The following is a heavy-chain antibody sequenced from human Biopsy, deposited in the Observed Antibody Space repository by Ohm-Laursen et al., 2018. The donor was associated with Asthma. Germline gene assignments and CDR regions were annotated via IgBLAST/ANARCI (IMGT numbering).Heavy chain of an antibody. Sequence: GSSVKVSCKASGGTFGNYAISWVRQAPGLGLEWMGGISPVFGSTNIAQKFQGRVTISADIFTKTAYLEVSSLRSDDTAVYYCASPSSSREILHYYYNMDIWGQGTTVTV. J-gene: IGHJ6*02. D-gene: IGHD6-13*01. CDR1: GGTFGNYA. CDR2: ISPVFGST. V-gene: IGHV1-69*06. CDR3: ASPSSSREILHYYYNMDI.